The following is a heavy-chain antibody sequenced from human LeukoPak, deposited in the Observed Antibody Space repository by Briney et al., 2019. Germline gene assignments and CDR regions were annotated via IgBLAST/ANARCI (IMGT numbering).Heavy chain of an antibody. CDR1: GFTFSDYY. CDR3: AREQYAPYYYYMDV. CDR2: ISSSGSTI. J-gene: IGHJ6*03. Sequence: PGGSLRLSCAASGFTFSDYYMSWIRQAPGKGLEWVSYISSSGSTICYADSVKGRFTISRDNAKNSLYLQMNSLRAEDTAVYYCAREQYAPYYYYMDVWGTGTTVTISS. V-gene: IGHV3-11*04.